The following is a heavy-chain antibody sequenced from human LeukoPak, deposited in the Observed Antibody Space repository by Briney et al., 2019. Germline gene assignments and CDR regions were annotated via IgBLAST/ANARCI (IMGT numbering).Heavy chain of an antibody. CDR3: AKLGDILTGYPYYFDC. D-gene: IGHD3-9*01. Sequence: GGSLRLSCAASGLTFSSYGMHWVRQAPGKGLEWVAFIRYDGSNKYYADSVKGRFTISRDNSKNTLYLQMNSLRAEDTAVYYCAKLGDILTGYPYYFDCWGQGTLVTVSS. J-gene: IGHJ4*02. CDR2: IRYDGSNK. CDR1: GLTFSSYG. V-gene: IGHV3-30*02.